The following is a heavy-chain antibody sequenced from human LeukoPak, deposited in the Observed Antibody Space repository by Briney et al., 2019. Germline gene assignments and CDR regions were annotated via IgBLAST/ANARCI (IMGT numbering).Heavy chain of an antibody. D-gene: IGHD6-19*01. CDR2: IRSKAYGATT. CDR3: ARGPILLWLHNGMDV. CDR1: GFIFCDHA. V-gene: IGHV3-49*04. J-gene: IGHJ6*02. Sequence: SGGSLRLSCTGFGFIFCDHAMGWVRQAPGKGREWVGFIRSKAYGATTEYAASVKGRFTISRDDSKGIAYLQMNSLEIEDTAVYYCARGPILLWLHNGMDVWGQGTTVTVSS.